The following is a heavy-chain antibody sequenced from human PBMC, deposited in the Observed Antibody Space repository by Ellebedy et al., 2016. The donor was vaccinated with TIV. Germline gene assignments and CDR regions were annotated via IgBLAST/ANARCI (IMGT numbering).Heavy chain of an antibody. CDR2: IYYSGRT. CDR1: GGPITGSSYY. D-gene: IGHD4-11*01. CDR3: ARWASVTTVPVMWAPLDY. J-gene: IGHJ4*02. Sequence: MPSETLSLTCTVPGGPITGSSYYWSWIRQPPGKGLAWIGYIYYSGRTNYNPSLQSRVTISVDTSKNQFSLKVSSVTAADTAVYYCARWASVTTVPVMWAPLDYWGQGTLVTVSS. V-gene: IGHV4-61*05.